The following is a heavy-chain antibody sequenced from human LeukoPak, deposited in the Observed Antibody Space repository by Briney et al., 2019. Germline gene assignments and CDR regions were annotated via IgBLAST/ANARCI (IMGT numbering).Heavy chain of an antibody. D-gene: IGHD3-9*01. CDR3: ARGLLYYDILTGYYREGWFDP. J-gene: IGHJ5*02. Sequence: PSETLSLTCTVSGGSISSYYWSWIRQPPGKGLEWIGNIYYSGSTYYNPSLKSRVTISVDTSKNQFSLKLSSLTAADTAVYYCARGLLYYDILTGYYREGWFDPWGQGTLVTVSS. V-gene: IGHV4-59*12. CDR1: GGSISSYY. CDR2: IYYSGST.